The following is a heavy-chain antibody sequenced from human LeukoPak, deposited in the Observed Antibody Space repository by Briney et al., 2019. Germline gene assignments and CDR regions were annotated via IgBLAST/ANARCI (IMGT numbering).Heavy chain of an antibody. CDR3: ARVAGSYYADQH. D-gene: IGHD1-26*01. CDR2: IYHSGST. Sequence: SQTLSLTCTVSGGSISSGGYYWSWIRQPPGKGLEWIGYIYHSGSTYYNPSLKSRVTISVDRSKNQFSLKLSSVTAADTAVYYCARVAGSYYADQHWARAPWSPSPQ. V-gene: IGHV4-30-2*01. CDR1: GGSISSGGYY. J-gene: IGHJ1*01.